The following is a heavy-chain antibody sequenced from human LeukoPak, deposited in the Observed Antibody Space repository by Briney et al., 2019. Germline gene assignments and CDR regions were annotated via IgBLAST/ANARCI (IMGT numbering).Heavy chain of an antibody. J-gene: IGHJ4*02. CDR1: GGSISSGGYY. D-gene: IGHD4/OR15-4a*01. CDR2: IYYSGST. CDR3: ARGNSLMVLNKYFDD. Sequence: PSETLSLTCTVSGGSISSGGYYWSWISQHPGKGLEWIGYIYYSGSTYYNPSLKNRVTISVDTSKNQFSLKLSSVTAADTAVYYCARGNSLMVLNKYFDDWGRGTLVTVSS. V-gene: IGHV4-31*03.